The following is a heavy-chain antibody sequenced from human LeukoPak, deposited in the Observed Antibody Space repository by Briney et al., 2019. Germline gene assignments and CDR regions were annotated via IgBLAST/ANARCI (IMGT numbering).Heavy chain of an antibody. CDR1: GGSMSPYH. D-gene: IGHD6-13*01. J-gene: IGHJ5*02. CDR2: IYYSGST. V-gene: IGHV4-59*01. Sequence: SETLSLTCTVSGGSMSPYHWGWIRQPPGKGLEWTGYIYYSGSTNYNPSLNSRVTISVDTSKNQFSLKLSSVTAADTAVYYCASGLAAAGGVWFDPWGQGTLVTVSS. CDR3: ASGLAAAGGVWFDP.